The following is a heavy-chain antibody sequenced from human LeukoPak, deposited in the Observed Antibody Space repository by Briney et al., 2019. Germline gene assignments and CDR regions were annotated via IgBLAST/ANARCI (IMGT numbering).Heavy chain of an antibody. CDR1: GFTFSSYE. D-gene: IGHD1-26*01. CDR2: ISYDGSNK. V-gene: IGHV3-30-3*01. J-gene: IGHJ3*02. CDR3: AKDRGAWAFDI. Sequence: GGSLRLSCAAAGFTFSSYEMNWVRQAPGKALEWVAVISYDGSNKDYADSVKGRFTISRDNSKNTLDLQMNSLRAEDTAVYYCAKDRGAWAFDIWGQGTMVTVSS.